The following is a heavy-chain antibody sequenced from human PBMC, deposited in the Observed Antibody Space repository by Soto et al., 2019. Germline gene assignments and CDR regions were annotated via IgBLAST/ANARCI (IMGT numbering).Heavy chain of an antibody. CDR3: EKAPFCSSPSCYPGRYEMDV. Sequence: GGSLRLSCAASGFTFSTYAMHWVRQAPGKGLEWVAVISYDGTNEYYTGSVKGRFTISRDNSKNTLYLQMNSLRVEDTAVYYYEKAPFCSSPSCYPGRYEMDVGGKGTTVTVSS. J-gene: IGHJ6*04. D-gene: IGHD2-2*01. V-gene: IGHV3-30*18. CDR2: ISYDGTNE. CDR1: GFTFSTYA.